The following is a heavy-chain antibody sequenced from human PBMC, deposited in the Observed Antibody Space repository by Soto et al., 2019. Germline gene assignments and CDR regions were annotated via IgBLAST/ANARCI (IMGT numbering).Heavy chain of an antibody. CDR2: ISSSSSYI. V-gene: IGHV3-21*01. J-gene: IGHJ4*02. Sequence: EVQLVESGGGLVKPGGSLRLSCAASGFTFSSYSMNWVRQAPGKGLEWVSSISSSSSYIYYADSVKGRFTISRDNAKNSLYLQMNSLRAEDTAVYYCARDDIAMAAGRLDYWGQGTLVTVSS. D-gene: IGHD6-19*01. CDR3: ARDDIAMAAGRLDY. CDR1: GFTFSSYS.